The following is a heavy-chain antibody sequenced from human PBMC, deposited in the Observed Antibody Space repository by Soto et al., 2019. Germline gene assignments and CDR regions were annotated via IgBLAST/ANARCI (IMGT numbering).Heavy chain of an antibody. CDR1: GYSFTDYW. CDR3: ARDGLSSSSSFDY. J-gene: IGHJ4*02. Sequence: PGESLKISCKASGYSFTDYWIGRVRQMPGKGLEWMGIIYPGDSDTKYSPSFQGQVTMSADKSISTAYLQWNSLKASDTAMYYCARDGLSSSSSFDYWGQGTLVTVSS. V-gene: IGHV5-51*01. CDR2: IYPGDSDT. D-gene: IGHD6-6*01.